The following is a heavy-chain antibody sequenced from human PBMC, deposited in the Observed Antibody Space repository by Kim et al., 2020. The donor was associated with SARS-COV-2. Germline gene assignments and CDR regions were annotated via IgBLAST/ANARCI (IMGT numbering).Heavy chain of an antibody. J-gene: IGHJ6*02. CDR1: GFTFSSYA. CDR2: ISGSGGST. CDR3: AKEFIRKVMEPSIAARRWDYYYGMDV. Sequence: GGSLRLSCAASGFTFSSYAMSWVRQAPGKGLEWVSAISGSGGSTYYADSVKGRFTISRDNSKNTLYLQMNSLRAEDTAVYYCAKEFIRKVMEPSIAARRWDYYYGMDVWGQGTTVTVSS. V-gene: IGHV3-23*01. D-gene: IGHD6-6*01.